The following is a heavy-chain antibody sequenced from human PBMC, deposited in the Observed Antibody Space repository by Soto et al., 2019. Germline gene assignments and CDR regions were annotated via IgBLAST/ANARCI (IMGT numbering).Heavy chain of an antibody. D-gene: IGHD4-4*01. CDR1: GGTFSSYA. J-gene: IGHJ6*02. CDR2: IIPIFGTA. V-gene: IGHV1-69*06. CDR3: ALRGMTTVTAYYYYYGVDV. Sequence: GASVKVSCKASGGTFSSYAISWVRQAPGQGLEWMGGIIPIFGTANYAQKFQGRVTITADKSTSTAYMELSSLRSEDTAVYYCALRGMTTVTAYYYYYGVDVWGQGXTVTVYS.